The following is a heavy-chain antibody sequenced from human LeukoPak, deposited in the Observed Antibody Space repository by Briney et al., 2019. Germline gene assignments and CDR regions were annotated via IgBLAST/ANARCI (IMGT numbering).Heavy chain of an antibody. CDR1: GFTFSDYS. CDR2: ISSSSATT. V-gene: IGHV3-48*02. Sequence: GGSLRLSRAASGFTFSDYSMTWVRQAPGRGLEWVSYISSSSATTYYADSVKGRFTISRDNAKNSLYLQMNSLRDEDTAVYYCGKYCSSSTCYPDYWGQGTLVTVSS. D-gene: IGHD2-2*01. J-gene: IGHJ4*02. CDR3: GKYCSSSTCYPDY.